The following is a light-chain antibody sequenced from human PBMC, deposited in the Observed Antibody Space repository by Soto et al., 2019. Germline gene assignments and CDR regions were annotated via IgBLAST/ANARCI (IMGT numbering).Light chain of an antibody. Sequence: IQLTQSPSSLSASVGDRVTTTCRASQAISSYLAWYQQKPGRAPNLLIYGASTLQSGVPSRFSGSGSGTDFTLTISSLQPEDFATYYRQQLNSYPRTFGQGTKVDNK. CDR1: QAISSY. J-gene: IGKJ1*01. V-gene: IGKV1-9*01. CDR3: QQLNSYPRT. CDR2: GAS.